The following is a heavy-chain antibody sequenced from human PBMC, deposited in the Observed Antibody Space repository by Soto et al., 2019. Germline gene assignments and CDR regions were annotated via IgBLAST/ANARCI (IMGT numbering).Heavy chain of an antibody. CDR3: ARDLGYDYVWGRFDAFDI. CDR1: GFTFSSYG. D-gene: IGHD3-16*01. J-gene: IGHJ3*02. CDR2: IWYDGSNK. V-gene: IGHV3-33*01. Sequence: ESGGGVVQPGRSLRLSCAASGFTFSSYGMHWVRQAPGKGLEWVAVIWYDGSNKYYADSVKGRFTISRDNSKNTLYLQMNSLRAEDTAVYYCARDLGYDYVWGRFDAFDIWGQGTMVTVSS.